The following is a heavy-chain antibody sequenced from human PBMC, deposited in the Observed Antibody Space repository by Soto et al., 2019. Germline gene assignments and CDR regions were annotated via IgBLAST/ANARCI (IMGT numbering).Heavy chain of an antibody. J-gene: IGHJ6*02. CDR3: ARRYYYYGMDV. CDR1: GGSISSSSYY. CDR2: IYYSGST. V-gene: IGHV4-39*01. Sequence: SETLSLTCTVSGGSISSSSYYWGWIRQPPGKGLEWIGSIYYSGSTYYNPSLKSRVTISVDTSKNQFSLKLSSVTAADTAVYYCARRYYYYGMDVWGQGTTVTVSS.